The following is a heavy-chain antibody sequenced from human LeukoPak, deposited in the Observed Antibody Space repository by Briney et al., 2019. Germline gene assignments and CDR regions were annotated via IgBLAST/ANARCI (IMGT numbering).Heavy chain of an antibody. D-gene: IGHD2-15*01. V-gene: IGHV3-74*01. CDR3: TRGGVDY. CDR2: INSDGSTT. J-gene: IGHJ4*02. Sequence: GGSLRLSCAASGFTFSTYWMHWVRQAPGKGPVWVSRINSDGSTTNYADSVKGRFTISRDNAKNTLYLQMNSLRAEDTAVYYCTRGGVDYWGQGILVTVSS. CDR1: GFTFSTYW.